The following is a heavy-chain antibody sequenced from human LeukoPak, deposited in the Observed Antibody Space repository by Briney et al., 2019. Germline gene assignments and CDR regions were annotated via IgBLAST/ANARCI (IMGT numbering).Heavy chain of an antibody. V-gene: IGHV3-23*01. CDR2: ISGSGRST. CDR3: ARGAGFMIED. J-gene: IGHJ4*02. D-gene: IGHD3-16*01. Sequence: GGSLRLSCAASGFTFSSYAMSWVRQAPGKGLEWVSTISGSGRSTYYADSVKGRFTISRDNSKNTLYLQMNSLRVEDTAVYYCARGAGFMIEDWGQGTLVTVSS. CDR1: GFTFSSYA.